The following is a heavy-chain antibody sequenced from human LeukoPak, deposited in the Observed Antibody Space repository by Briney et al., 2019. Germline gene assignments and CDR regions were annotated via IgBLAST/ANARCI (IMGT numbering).Heavy chain of an antibody. Sequence: SGTLSLTCAVYGVSFSGYYWSWIRQPPGKGLEWIGEINHSGSTNHNPSLQSRVTISVDTSKNQFSLKLSSVTAADTAVYYCARAGLNGDVDYWGQGTLVTVSS. D-gene: IGHD4-17*01. CDR2: INHSGST. V-gene: IGHV4-34*01. J-gene: IGHJ4*02. CDR1: GVSFSGYY. CDR3: ARAGLNGDVDY.